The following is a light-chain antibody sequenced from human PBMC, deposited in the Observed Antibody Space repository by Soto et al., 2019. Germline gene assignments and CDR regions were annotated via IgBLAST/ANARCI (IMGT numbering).Light chain of an antibody. J-gene: IGKJ2*01. V-gene: IGKV1-5*03. Sequence: DIQMTQSPSTLSASVGDRVTITCRASQSITHCLAWYQQKPGQAPKLLIFDASSLRSGDPSRFSGSGSGTEFTLTISSLQPEDFATYYCQQHNPYSPYTFGQGTKLEIK. CDR1: QSITHC. CDR3: QQHNPYSPYT. CDR2: DAS.